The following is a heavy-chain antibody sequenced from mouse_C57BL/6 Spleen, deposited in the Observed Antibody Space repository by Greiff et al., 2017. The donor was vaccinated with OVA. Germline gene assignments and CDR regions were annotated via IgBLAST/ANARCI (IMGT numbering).Heavy chain of an antibody. CDR1: GYTFTDYE. CDR2: IDPETGGT. Sequence: VKLQESGAELVRPGASVTLSCKASGYTFTDYEMHWVKQTPVHGLEWIGAIDPETGGTAYNQKFKGKAILTADKSSSTAYMELRSLTSEDSAVYYCTITTVVARYFDVWGTGTTVTVSS. CDR3: TITTVVARYFDV. J-gene: IGHJ1*03. D-gene: IGHD1-1*01. V-gene: IGHV1-15*01.